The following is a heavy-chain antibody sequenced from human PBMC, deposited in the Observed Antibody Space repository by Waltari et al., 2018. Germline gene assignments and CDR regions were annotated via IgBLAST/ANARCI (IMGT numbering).Heavy chain of an antibody. J-gene: IGHJ3*01. D-gene: IGHD3-22*01. Sequence: QVQLQESGPGLVKPSETLSLTCTVSGGSISSYYWSWIRQPPGKGLEWIGNIYYSGITKYNPSLKSRVTISVDTSKNHFSLKLSSVTAADTAVYYCARERYYDSGHTRAFDLWGQGTMVTVSS. CDR1: GGSISSYY. CDR3: ARERYYDSGHTRAFDL. CDR2: IYYSGIT. V-gene: IGHV4-59*01.